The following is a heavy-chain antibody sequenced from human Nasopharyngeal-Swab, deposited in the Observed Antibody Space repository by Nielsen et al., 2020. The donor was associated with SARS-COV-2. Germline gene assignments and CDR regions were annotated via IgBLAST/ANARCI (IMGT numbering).Heavy chain of an antibody. Sequence: GGSLRLSCVASGFTLSRYWMSWVRQAPGKGLEWVANIKEDGNEKYYVDSVRGRFTVSRDNAENSLYLQMNSLRADDTAVYYCVRDGALIQLWLLPHALDIWGQGTLVTVSS. CDR2: IKEDGNEK. D-gene: IGHD5-18*01. CDR3: VRDGALIQLWLLPHALDI. J-gene: IGHJ3*02. CDR1: GFTLSRYW. V-gene: IGHV3-7*01.